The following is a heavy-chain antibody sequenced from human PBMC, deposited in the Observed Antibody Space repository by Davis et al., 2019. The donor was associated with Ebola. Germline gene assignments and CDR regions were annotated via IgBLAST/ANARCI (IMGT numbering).Heavy chain of an antibody. Sequence: PGGSLRLSCAASGFTFSSYAMHWVRQAPGKGLEWVAVISYDGSNKYYADSVKGRFTISRDNSKNTLYLQMNSLRAEDTAVYYCARESTDGGNSYYFDYWGQGTLVTVSS. V-gene: IGHV3-30-3*01. D-gene: IGHD4-23*01. J-gene: IGHJ4*02. CDR2: ISYDGSNK. CDR1: GFTFSSYA. CDR3: ARESTDGGNSYYFDY.